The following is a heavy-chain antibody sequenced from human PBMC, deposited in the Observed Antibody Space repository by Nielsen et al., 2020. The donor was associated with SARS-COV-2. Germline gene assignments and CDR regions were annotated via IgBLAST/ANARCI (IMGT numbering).Heavy chain of an antibody. V-gene: IGHV1-69*04. CDR2: IIPILGIA. D-gene: IGHD3-10*01. J-gene: IGHJ3*02. CDR3: ARDRLTMARGVEDDAFDI. Sequence: SVKVSCKASGGTFSSYAISWVRQAPGQGLEWMGRIIPILGIANYAQKFQGRVTITADKSTSTAYMELSSLRSEDTAVYYCARDRLTMARGVEDDAFDIWGQGTMVTVSS. CDR1: GGTFSSYA.